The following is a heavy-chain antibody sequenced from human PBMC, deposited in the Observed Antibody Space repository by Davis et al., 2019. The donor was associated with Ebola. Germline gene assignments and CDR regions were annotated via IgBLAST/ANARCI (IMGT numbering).Heavy chain of an antibody. Sequence: GESLKISCAVSGFTFSSYWMSWVRQAPGKGLGWVANIKQDGSEIHYVDSVKGRFTISRDNTKNSLYLQMNSLRDEDTALYYCSRRGAVKFDYWGQGTLVTVSS. V-gene: IGHV3-7*01. J-gene: IGHJ4*02. CDR3: SRRGAVKFDY. D-gene: IGHD4-17*01. CDR2: IKQDGSEI. CDR1: GFTFSSYW.